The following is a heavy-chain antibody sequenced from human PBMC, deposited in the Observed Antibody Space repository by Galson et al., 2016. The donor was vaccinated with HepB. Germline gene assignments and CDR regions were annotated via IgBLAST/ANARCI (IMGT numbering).Heavy chain of an antibody. CDR3: ARDGGQQVVRWERLRKVYYYYPMDV. J-gene: IGHJ6*02. CDR2: IGSGSTTI. V-gene: IGHV3-48*02. Sequence: SLRLSCAASGFTFSTYSMNWVRQAPGKGLEWVSYIGSGSTTIYYADSVKGRFTISRDHAKNSLYLKINSLRDDDTAVYYCARDGGQQVVRWERLRKVYYYYPMDVWGQGTTVTVSS. CDR1: GFTFSTYS. D-gene: IGHD6-13*01.